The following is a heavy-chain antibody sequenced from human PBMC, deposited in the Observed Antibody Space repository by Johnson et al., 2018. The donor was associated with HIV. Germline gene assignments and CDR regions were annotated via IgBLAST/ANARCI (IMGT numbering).Heavy chain of an antibody. V-gene: IGHV3-9*01. J-gene: IGHJ3*02. Sequence: VQLVESGGGVVQPGRSLRLSCAAPGFTFSSYAVHWLRHAPGKGLGWVSVISWPRGSIGYAVPAKGRCSICRDNAKNSLYLQMNSLRAEETALYYCAIDCGGDCYSGSGAFDIWGQGTMVTVSS. CDR2: ISWPRGSI. D-gene: IGHD2-21*01. CDR1: GFTFSSYA. CDR3: AIDCGGDCYSGSGAFDI.